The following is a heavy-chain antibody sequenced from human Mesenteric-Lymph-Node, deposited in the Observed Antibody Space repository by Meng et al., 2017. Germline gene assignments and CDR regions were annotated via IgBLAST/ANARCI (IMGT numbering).Heavy chain of an antibody. CDR1: GFTFDDYA. CDR2: ISWNSGSI. Sequence: GGSLRLSCAASGFTFDDYAMHWVRQAPGKGLEWVSGISWNSGSIGYADSVKGRFTISRDNAKNSLYLQMNSLRAEDTALYYCAKDKFYGDVSGPYYYYGMDVWGQGTTVTVFS. J-gene: IGHJ6*02. V-gene: IGHV3-9*01. CDR3: AKDKFYGDVSGPYYYYGMDV. D-gene: IGHD4-17*01.